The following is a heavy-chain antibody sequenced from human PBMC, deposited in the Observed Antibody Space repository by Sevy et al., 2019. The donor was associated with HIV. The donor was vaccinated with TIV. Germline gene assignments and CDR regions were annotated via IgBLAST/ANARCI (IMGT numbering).Heavy chain of an antibody. CDR3: ARDLTDIVVVPAARYYYGMDV. Sequence: GGSLRLSCAASGFTFSSYGMHWVRQAPGKGLEWVAVIWYDGSNKYYADSVKGRFTISRDNSKNTLYLQMNSLRAEDTAVYYCARDLTDIVVVPAARYYYGMDVWGQGTTVTVSS. J-gene: IGHJ6*02. CDR1: GFTFSSYG. V-gene: IGHV3-33*01. CDR2: IWYDGSNK. D-gene: IGHD2-2*01.